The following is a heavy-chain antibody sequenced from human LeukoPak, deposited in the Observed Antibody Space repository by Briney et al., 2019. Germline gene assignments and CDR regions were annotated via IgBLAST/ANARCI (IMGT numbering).Heavy chain of an antibody. D-gene: IGHD2-2*01. CDR1: GFTVSSNY. CDR3: ARAPDVVVPAAPYYYYYYMDV. J-gene: IGHJ6*03. Sequence: GGSLRLSCAASGFTVSSNYMSWVRQAPGKGPEWVSVIYSGGSTYYADSVKGRFTISRDNSKNTLYLQMNSLRAEDTAVYYCARAPDVVVPAAPYYYYYYMDVWGKGTTVTVSS. CDR2: IYSGGST. V-gene: IGHV3-53*01.